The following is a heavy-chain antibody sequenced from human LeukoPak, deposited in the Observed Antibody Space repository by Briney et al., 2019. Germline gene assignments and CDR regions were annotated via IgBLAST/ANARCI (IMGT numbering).Heavy chain of an antibody. D-gene: IGHD2-15*01. CDR3: ARSRRYCSGGSCYLDV. J-gene: IGHJ6*03. Sequence: SETLSLTCAVYGGSFSGYYWSWIRQPPGKGLEWIGEINHSGSTNYNPSLKSRVTISVDTSKNQFSLKLSSVTAADTAVYYCARSRRYCSGGSCYLDVWGKGTTVTISS. CDR1: GGSFSGYY. V-gene: IGHV4-34*01. CDR2: INHSGST.